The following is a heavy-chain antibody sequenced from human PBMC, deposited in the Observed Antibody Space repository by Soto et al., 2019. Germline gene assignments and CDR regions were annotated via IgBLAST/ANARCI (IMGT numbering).Heavy chain of an antibody. CDR3: AREYYDILTGYPGWFDP. D-gene: IGHD3-9*01. CDR2: IYYSGST. J-gene: IGHJ5*02. V-gene: IGHV4-59*01. CDR1: GGSISSYY. Sequence: SETLSLTCTVSGGSISSYYWSWIRQPPGKGLEWIGYIYYSGSTNYNPSLKSRVTISVDTSKNQFSLKLSSVTAADTAVYYCAREYYDILTGYPGWFDPWGQGTLVTVSS.